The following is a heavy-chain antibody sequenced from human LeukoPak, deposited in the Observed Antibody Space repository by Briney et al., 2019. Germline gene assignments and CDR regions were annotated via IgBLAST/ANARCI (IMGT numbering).Heavy chain of an antibody. CDR3: AKVKWKLIGYFDY. CDR1: GFTFTSYA. Sequence: GGSLRLSCAASGFTFTSYAMSWVRQAPGKGLEWVSVLTGDGNTYYADSVKGRFTNSRDDSKNTLFLQMNILRAEDTAVYFCAKVKWKLIGYFDYWGQGTVVTVSS. CDR2: LTGDGNT. D-gene: IGHD1-20*01. V-gene: IGHV3-23*01. J-gene: IGHJ4*02.